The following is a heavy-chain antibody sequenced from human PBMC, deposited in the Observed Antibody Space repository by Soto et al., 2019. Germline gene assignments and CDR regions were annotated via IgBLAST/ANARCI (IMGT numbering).Heavy chain of an antibody. Sequence: GESLKISCKGSGYIFTSYWIGWVRQMPGKGLEWMGIIYPGDSDTRYSPSFQGQVTISADKSISTAYLQWSSLKASDTAMYYCERLMIGDILVVVDATDDAFDICGQLSMVPVSS. CDR3: ERLMIGDILVVVDATDDAFDI. CDR1: GYIFTSYW. CDR2: IYPGDSDT. D-gene: IGHD2-15*01. V-gene: IGHV5-51*01. J-gene: IGHJ3*02.